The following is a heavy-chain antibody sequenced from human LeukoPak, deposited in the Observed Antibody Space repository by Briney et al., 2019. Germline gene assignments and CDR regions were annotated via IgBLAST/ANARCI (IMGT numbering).Heavy chain of an antibody. V-gene: IGHV3-30-3*01. CDR1: GFTFSSYA. Sequence: GGSLRLSCAASGFTFSSYAMHWVRQAPGKGLEWVAVISYDGSNKYYADSVKGRFTISRDNSKNTLYLQMNSLRAEDTAVYYCAASYGSGSYLSWFDPWGQGTLVTVSS. CDR3: AASYGSGSYLSWFDP. CDR2: ISYDGSNK. D-gene: IGHD3-10*01. J-gene: IGHJ5*02.